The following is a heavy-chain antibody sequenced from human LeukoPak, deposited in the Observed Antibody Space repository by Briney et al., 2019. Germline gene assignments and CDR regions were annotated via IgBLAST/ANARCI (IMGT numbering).Heavy chain of an antibody. CDR3: AKDPIVVVVAAADGDY. V-gene: IGHV3-23*01. Sequence: GGSLRLSCAASGFTFSSYAMSWVRQAPGKGLEWVSAISGSGGSTYYADSEKGRFTISRDNSKNTLYLQMNSLRAEDTAVYYCAKDPIVVVVAAADGDYWGQGTLVTVSS. CDR2: ISGSGGST. CDR1: GFTFSSYA. J-gene: IGHJ4*02. D-gene: IGHD2-15*01.